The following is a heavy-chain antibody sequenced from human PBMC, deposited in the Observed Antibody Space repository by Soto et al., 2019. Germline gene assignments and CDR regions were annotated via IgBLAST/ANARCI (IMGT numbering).Heavy chain of an antibody. Sequence: QVQLVQSGAEVNKPGSSVKVSCKASGGTFSSYTISWVRQAPGQGLEWMGRIIPILGIANYAQKFQGRVTITADKSTSTAYMELSSLRSEDPAVYYCARDHYYGSGRPEFDPWGQVTLVTVSS. CDR1: GGTFSSYT. J-gene: IGHJ5*02. V-gene: IGHV1-69*08. CDR2: IIPILGIA. CDR3: ARDHYYGSGRPEFDP. D-gene: IGHD3-10*01.